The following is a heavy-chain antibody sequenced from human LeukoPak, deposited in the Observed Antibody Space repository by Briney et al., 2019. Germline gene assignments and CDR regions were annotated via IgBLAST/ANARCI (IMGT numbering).Heavy chain of an antibody. D-gene: IGHD6-13*01. CDR3: ARLSQWVAAADY. CDR2: IYYSGST. J-gene: IGHJ4*02. V-gene: IGHV4-39*01. Sequence: SETLSLTCTVSGGSISSSSYYWGWIRQPPGKGLEWIGSIYYSGSTYYNPSLKSRVTISVDTSKNQFSLKLSSVTAADTAVYYCARLSQWVAAADYWGQGTLVTVSS. CDR1: GGSISSSSYY.